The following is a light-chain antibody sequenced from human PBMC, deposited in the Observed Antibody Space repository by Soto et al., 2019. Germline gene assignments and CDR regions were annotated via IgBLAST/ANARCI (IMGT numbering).Light chain of an antibody. Sequence: QSGVTQSVSVAGSPVQSITISCTGTSSDVGSYNLVSWYQQHPGKAPKLMSYEGSKRPSGVCNRFSGVKSGNTASLTISGLQAEDEADYYCCSNAGSSTFSGFGTGAKLTVL. V-gene: IGLV2-23*03. J-gene: IGLJ1*01. CDR3: CSNAGSSTFSG. CDR1: SSDVGSYNL. CDR2: EGS.